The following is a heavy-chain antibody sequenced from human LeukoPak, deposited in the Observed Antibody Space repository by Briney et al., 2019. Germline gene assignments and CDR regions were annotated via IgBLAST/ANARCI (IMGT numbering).Heavy chain of an antibody. CDR3: ARPASGGWYYFDY. CDR2: IWYDGSNK. Sequence: SGGSLRLSCAASGFTFSSYGMHWVRQAPGKGLEWVAVIWYDGSNKYYADSVKGRFTISRDNSKNTLYLQMNSLRAEDTAVYYCARPASGGWYYFDYWGQGTLVTVSS. J-gene: IGHJ4*02. V-gene: IGHV3-33*01. CDR1: GFTFSSYG. D-gene: IGHD6-19*01.